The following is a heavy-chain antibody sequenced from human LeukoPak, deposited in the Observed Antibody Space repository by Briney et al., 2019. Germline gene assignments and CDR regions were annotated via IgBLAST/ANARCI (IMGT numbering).Heavy chain of an antibody. CDR1: GFTFSSYW. V-gene: IGHV3-7*03. J-gene: IGHJ1*01. D-gene: IGHD5-12*01. Sequence: GGSVRLSCAASGFTFSSYWMSWVRQAPGKGLEWVANIKQDGSDKCYVDSVKGRFTISRDNAKNLLYLQMNSLRAEDTAVYYCARYSGYGGAEYFQHWGQGTLVTVSS. CDR2: IKQDGSDK. CDR3: ARYSGYGGAEYFQH.